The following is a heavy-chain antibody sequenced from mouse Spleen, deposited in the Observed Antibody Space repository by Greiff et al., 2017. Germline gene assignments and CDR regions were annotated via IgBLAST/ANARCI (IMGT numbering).Heavy chain of an antibody. D-gene: IGHD4-1*01. CDR3: ARKLEGNYFDY. Sequence: EVKLMESGGGLVKPGGSLKLSCAASGFTFSSYAMSWVRQTPEKRLEWVATISSGGSYTYYPDSVKGRFTISRDNAKNTLYLQMSSLRSEDTAMYYCARKLEGNYFDYWGQGTTLTVSS. CDR2: ISSGGSYT. J-gene: IGHJ2*01. CDR1: GFTFSSYA. V-gene: IGHV5-9-1*01.